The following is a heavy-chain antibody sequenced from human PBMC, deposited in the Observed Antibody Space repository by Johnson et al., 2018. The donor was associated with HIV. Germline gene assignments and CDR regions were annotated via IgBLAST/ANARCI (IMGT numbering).Heavy chain of an antibody. D-gene: IGHD1-1*01. CDR1: GLTFSHYP. V-gene: IGHV3-30*04. CDR3: AREGNWNPTYGFDV. Sequence: QVQLVESGGGVVQPGTSLRLSCAASGLTFSHYPMHWVRQAPGKGLEWVAVISYDGSNKYYADSVKGRFTISRDNSKSTLFLQMNSLRLEDTAVYYCAREGNWNPTYGFDVWGQGTIATVSS. J-gene: IGHJ3*01. CDR2: ISYDGSNK.